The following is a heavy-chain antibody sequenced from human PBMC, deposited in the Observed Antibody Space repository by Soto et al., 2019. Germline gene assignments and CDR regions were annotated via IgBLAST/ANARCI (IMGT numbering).Heavy chain of an antibody. V-gene: IGHV3-23*01. CDR2: IGGRGDST. CDR3: AKDLIYGYNSGRPFDY. Sequence: EVQLLESGGGLVQPGGSLRLSCAASGFTFSSYAMSWVRQAPGKGLEWVSAIGGRGDSTYYADSVKARFTISSDTSRDTLYLQMNSLRAEDTAVYYCAKDLIYGYNSGRPFDYWGQGTLVTGSS. D-gene: IGHD6-19*01. CDR1: GFTFSSYA. J-gene: IGHJ4*02.